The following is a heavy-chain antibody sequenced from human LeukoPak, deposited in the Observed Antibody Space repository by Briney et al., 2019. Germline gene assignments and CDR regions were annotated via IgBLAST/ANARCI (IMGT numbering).Heavy chain of an antibody. D-gene: IGHD6-13*01. J-gene: IGHJ4*02. CDR1: GVSITGAYS. Sequence: PSETLSLTCTVSGVSITGAYSWSWIRQPPGKGLEWVGYIYDSGSTSYKPSLKSRVTISLDKSKNQFSLKLTSMTAADTAVYYCARSTRSSWSRLDYWGQGVLVTVSS. CDR3: ARSTRSSWSRLDY. CDR2: IYDSGST. V-gene: IGHV4-30-2*01.